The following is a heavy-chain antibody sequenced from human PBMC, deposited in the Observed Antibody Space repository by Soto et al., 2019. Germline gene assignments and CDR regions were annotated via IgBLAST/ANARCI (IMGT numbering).Heavy chain of an antibody. CDR3: ARDRSYYDSSGSYSPPY. J-gene: IGHJ4*02. Sequence: PGGSLRLSCAASGFTFSSYSMNWVRQAPGKGLKWVSSISSSSSYIHYADSVKGRFTISRDNSKNTLYLQMNSLRAEDTAVYYCARDRSYYDSSGSYSPPYWGQGTLVTVSS. CDR1: GFTFSSYS. D-gene: IGHD3-22*01. V-gene: IGHV3-21*04. CDR2: ISSSSSYI.